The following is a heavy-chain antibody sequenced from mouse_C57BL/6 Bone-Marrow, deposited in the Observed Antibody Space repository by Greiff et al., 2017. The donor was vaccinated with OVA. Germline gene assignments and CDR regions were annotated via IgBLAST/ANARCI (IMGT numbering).Heavy chain of an antibody. CDR2: IYPRSGNT. Sequence: QVQLQQSGAELARPGASVKLSCKASGYTFTSYGISWVKQRTGQGLEWIGEIYPRSGNTYYNEKFKGKATLTADKSSSTAYMELRRLTSEDSAVDCCARWGGRRRVDYGGQGTTLTVSS. CDR1: GYTFTSYG. J-gene: IGHJ2*01. V-gene: IGHV1-81*01. CDR3: ARWGGRRRVDY. D-gene: IGHD1-1*02.